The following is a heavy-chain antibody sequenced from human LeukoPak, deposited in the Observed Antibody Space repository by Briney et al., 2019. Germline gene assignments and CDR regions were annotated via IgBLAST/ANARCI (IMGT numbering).Heavy chain of an antibody. J-gene: IGHJ4*02. CDR3: ARDEEKAAGSL. CDR2: IIPLFGAP. D-gene: IGHD6-13*01. Sequence: SVKVSCKPSGGTFGSYAISWVRQAPGQGLEWVGGIIPLFGAPLYAQKFQGRVTITADERASTVYMDLSSLRSDDTAVYYCARDEEKAAGSLWGQGTPVIVSS. V-gene: IGHV1-69*13. CDR1: GGTFGSYA.